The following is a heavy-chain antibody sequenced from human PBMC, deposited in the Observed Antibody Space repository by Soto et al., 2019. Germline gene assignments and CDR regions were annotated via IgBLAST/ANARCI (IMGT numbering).Heavy chain of an antibody. J-gene: IGHJ3*02. CDR1: GGSISSYY. CDR2: IYYSGST. Sequence: SETLSLTCTVSGGSISSYYWSWIRQPPGKGLEWIGYIYYSGSTNYNPSLKSRVTISVDTSKNQFSLKLSSVTAADTAVYYCARHFSATSNWSEAFDIWGQGTMVTVS. CDR3: ARHFSATSNWSEAFDI. V-gene: IGHV4-59*08. D-gene: IGHD1-26*01.